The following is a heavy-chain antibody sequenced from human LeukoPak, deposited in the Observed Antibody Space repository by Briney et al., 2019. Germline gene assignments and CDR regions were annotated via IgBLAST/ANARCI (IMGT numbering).Heavy chain of an antibody. CDR2: IYTSGST. CDR1: GGSISSGSYY. V-gene: IGHV4-61*02. Sequence: SETLSLTCTVSGGSISSGSYYWSWIRQPAGKGLEWIGRIYTSGSTNYNPSLKSRVTISVDTSKNQFSLKLSSVTAADTAVYYCARQARITSLRLTWFDPWGQGTLVTVSS. J-gene: IGHJ5*02. D-gene: IGHD2-2*01. CDR3: ARQARITSLRLTWFDP.